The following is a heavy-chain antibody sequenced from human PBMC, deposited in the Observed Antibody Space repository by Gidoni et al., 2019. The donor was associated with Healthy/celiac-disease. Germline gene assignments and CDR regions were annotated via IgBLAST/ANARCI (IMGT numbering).Heavy chain of an antibody. J-gene: IGHJ6*02. Sequence: QVQLVESGGGVVQPGRSLRLSCAASGFTFSSYGMHWVRQAPGTGLEWVAVIWYDGSNKYYADSVKGRFTISRDNSKNTLYLQMNSLRAEDTAVYYCARERPMSPWVVTYSYYYYGMDVWGQGTTVTVSS. CDR2: IWYDGSNK. D-gene: IGHD3-22*01. CDR1: GFTFSSYG. CDR3: ARERPMSPWVVTYSYYYYGMDV. V-gene: IGHV3-33*01.